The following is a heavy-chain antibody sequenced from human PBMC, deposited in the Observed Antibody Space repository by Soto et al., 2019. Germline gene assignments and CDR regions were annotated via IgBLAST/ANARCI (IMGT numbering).Heavy chain of an antibody. CDR1: GFTFSSFW. CDR3: ARGGTVTTRRGLCDY. D-gene: IGHD4-17*01. V-gene: IGHV3-74*01. CDR2: ISTDGSST. Sequence: EVQLVESGGGLVQPGGSLRLSCAASGFTFSSFWMHWVRQTPGKGPVWVSRISTDGSSTGYADSVKGRFTISRDSVKNTPYLQTDSLRAEDTASYYCARGGTVTTRRGLCDYLGQGTVVTVSS. J-gene: IGHJ4*02.